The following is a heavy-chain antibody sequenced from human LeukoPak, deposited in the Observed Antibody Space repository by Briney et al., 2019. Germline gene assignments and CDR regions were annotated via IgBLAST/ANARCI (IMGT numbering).Heavy chain of an antibody. D-gene: IGHD2-2*01. V-gene: IGHV3-21*01. CDR3: ARADCSGSTCYLRRSWFDP. Sequence: GGSLRLSCAASGFRLSDYDMNWVRQAPGKGLEWVSSISTGSRYIYYAYSVKGRLTISRDDAKNSLYLQMDYLRAEDTAVYYCARADCSGSTCYLRRSWFDPWGQGTLVTVSS. CDR2: ISTGSRYI. CDR1: GFRLSDYD. J-gene: IGHJ5*02.